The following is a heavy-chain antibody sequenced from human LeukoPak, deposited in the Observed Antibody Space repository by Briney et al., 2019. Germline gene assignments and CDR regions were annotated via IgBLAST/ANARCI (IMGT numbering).Heavy chain of an antibody. CDR3: AGVPYNGGYIQY. CDR1: GFTFSSYA. V-gene: IGHV3-23*01. D-gene: IGHD2-2*02. CDR2: ISGSGGST. J-gene: IGHJ1*01. Sequence: GGSLRLSCAASGFTFSSYAMSWVRQAPGKGLEWVSAISGSGGSTYYADSVKGRFTISRDNSKNTLYLQMNSLRAEDTAVYYFAGVPYNGGYIQYWGQGTLVPVSS.